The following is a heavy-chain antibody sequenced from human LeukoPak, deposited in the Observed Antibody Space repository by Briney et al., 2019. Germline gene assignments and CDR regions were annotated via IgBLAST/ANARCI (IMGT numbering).Heavy chain of an antibody. Sequence: ASVTVSFTASGYTFTSYYMHWVRQAPGQGLEWMGIINPSGGSTSYAQKFQGRVTMTRDTSTSTVYMELSSLRSEDTAVYYCAREYRVVVTAIPLDYGMDVWGQGTTVTVSS. J-gene: IGHJ6*02. CDR2: INPSGGST. CDR1: GYTFTSYY. CDR3: AREYRVVVTAIPLDYGMDV. V-gene: IGHV1-46*01. D-gene: IGHD2-21*02.